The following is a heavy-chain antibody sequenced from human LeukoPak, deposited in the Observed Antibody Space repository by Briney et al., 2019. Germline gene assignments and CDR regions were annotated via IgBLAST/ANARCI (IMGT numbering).Heavy chain of an antibody. D-gene: IGHD6-13*01. Sequence: GGSLRLSCAASGFTSTSYGMHWVRQAPGKGLEWVAVISYDGRNKYYADPVKGRFTISRDSSKNTLFLQMNSLRTEDTAVYYCATVAAAGSSVFDYWGQGTLVTVSS. CDR3: ATVAAAGSSVFDY. J-gene: IGHJ4*02. CDR1: GFTSTSYG. V-gene: IGHV3-30*03. CDR2: ISYDGRNK.